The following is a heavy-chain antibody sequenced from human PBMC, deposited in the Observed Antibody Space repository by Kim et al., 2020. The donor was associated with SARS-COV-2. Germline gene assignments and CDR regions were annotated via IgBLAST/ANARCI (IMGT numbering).Heavy chain of an antibody. CDR2: ISHDGNNT. J-gene: IGHJ4*02. CDR1: GFTFSSYG. CDR3: AKDKAVYCSGGSGYFSDY. Sequence: GGSLRLSCAASGFTFSSYGMHWVRQAPGKGLEWVAVISHDGNNTYYADSVKGRFTISRDNSKNTLYLQINSLRAEDTAVYYCAKDKAVYCSGGSGYFSDYWGQGTLVTVSS. D-gene: IGHD2-15*01. V-gene: IGHV3-30*18.